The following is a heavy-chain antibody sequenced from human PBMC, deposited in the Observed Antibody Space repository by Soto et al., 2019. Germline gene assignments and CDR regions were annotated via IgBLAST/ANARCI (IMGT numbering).Heavy chain of an antibody. CDR3: EKDAYITMVRGALNWFDP. V-gene: IGHV3-23*01. D-gene: IGHD3-10*01. J-gene: IGHJ5*02. Sequence: EVQLLESGGGLVQPGGSLRLSCAASGFTFSSYAMSWVRQAPGKGLEWVSAISGSGGSTYYADSVKGRFTISRDNSKNTLYLQMNSLRAEDTAVYYCEKDAYITMVRGALNWFDPWGQGTLDTVSS. CDR2: ISGSGGST. CDR1: GFTFSSYA.